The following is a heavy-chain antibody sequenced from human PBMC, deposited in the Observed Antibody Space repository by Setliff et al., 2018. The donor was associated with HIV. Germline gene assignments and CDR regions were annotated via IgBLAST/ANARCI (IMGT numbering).Heavy chain of an antibody. Sequence: PGGSLRLSCAASGFTFSNYSMNWVRQTPGKGLEWVSSISASATYIYYADSVKGRFTISRDNVKNSLYLQMNSLRAEDMAVYYCARDRYSGSSTDYWGQGTLVTVSS. CDR1: GFTFSNYS. CDR2: ISASATYI. CDR3: ARDRYSGSSTDY. D-gene: IGHD1-26*01. J-gene: IGHJ4*02. V-gene: IGHV3-21*01.